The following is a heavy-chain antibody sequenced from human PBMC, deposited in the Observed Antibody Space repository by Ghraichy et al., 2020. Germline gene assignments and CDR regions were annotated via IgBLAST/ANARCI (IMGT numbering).Heavy chain of an antibody. Sequence: GGSLRLSCAASGFTFSSYSMNWVRQAPGKGLEWVSSISSSGSSIYYADSVKGRFTLSRDNAKNSLYLQMNSLRVEDTAVYYCARVALGEQVANRTSWGQGSLVTVSS. CDR2: ISSSGSSI. V-gene: IGHV3-21*01. J-gene: IGHJ4*02. D-gene: IGHD3-10*01. CDR1: GFTFSSYS. CDR3: ARVALGEQVANRTS.